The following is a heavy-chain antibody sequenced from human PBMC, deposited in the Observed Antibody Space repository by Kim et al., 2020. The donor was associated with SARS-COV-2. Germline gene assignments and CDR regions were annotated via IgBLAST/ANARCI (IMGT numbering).Heavy chain of an antibody. CDR1: GYTFTSYA. Sequence: ASVKVSCKASGYTFTSYAMNWVRQAPGQGLEWMGWINTNTGNPTYAQGFTGRFVFSLDTSVSTAYLQISSLKAEDTAVYYCARAHPGARPGYSSSWYEGLPHFDYWGQGTLVTVSS. CDR3: ARAHPGARPGYSSSWYEGLPHFDY. CDR2: INTNTGNP. V-gene: IGHV7-4-1*02. D-gene: IGHD6-13*01. J-gene: IGHJ4*02.